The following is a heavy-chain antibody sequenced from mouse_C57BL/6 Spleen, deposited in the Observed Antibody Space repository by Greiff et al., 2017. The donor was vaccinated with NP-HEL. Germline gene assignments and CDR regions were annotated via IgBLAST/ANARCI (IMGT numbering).Heavy chain of an antibody. D-gene: IGHD1-1*01. Sequence: QVHVKQSGAELVRPGTSVKVSCKASGYAFTNYLIEWVKQRPGQGLEWIGVINPGSGGTNYNEKFKGKATLTADKSSSTAYMQLSSLTSEDSAVYFCARSEAIFTTVVEDAMDYWGQGTSVTVSS. CDR1: GYAFTNYL. V-gene: IGHV1-54*01. J-gene: IGHJ4*01. CDR2: INPGSGGT. CDR3: ARSEAIFTTVVEDAMDY.